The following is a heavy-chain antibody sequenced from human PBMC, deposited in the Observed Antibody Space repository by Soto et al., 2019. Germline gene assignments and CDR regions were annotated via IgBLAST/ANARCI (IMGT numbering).Heavy chain of an antibody. V-gene: IGHV4-59*12. CDR1: GGSISGYS. CDR2: IYYSGGS. J-gene: IGHJ5*02. CDR3: ARSGSGLHYYGSGSYYKRGWFDP. Sequence: SETLSLTCTVSGGSISGYSRSWIRQLPGKGLEWIGYIYYSGGSNYNPSLKSRVTISVDTSKNQFSLKLSSVTAADTAVYYCARSGSGLHYYGSGSYYKRGWFDPWGQGTVVTVSS. D-gene: IGHD3-10*01.